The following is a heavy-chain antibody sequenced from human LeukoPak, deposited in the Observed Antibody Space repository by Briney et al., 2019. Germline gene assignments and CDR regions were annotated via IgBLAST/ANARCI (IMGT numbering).Heavy chain of an antibody. Sequence: PSETLSLTCTVSGGSISSYYWSWIRQPPGKGLEWIGYIYYSGSTNYNPYLKGRITITVDTSKNHITPKLTSVTAADPAVNYWAGSYSSSWYWFDPWGQGTLVTVSS. CDR3: AGSYSSSWYWFDP. V-gene: IGHV4-59*01. CDR2: IYYSGST. J-gene: IGHJ5*02. D-gene: IGHD6-13*01. CDR1: GGSISSYY.